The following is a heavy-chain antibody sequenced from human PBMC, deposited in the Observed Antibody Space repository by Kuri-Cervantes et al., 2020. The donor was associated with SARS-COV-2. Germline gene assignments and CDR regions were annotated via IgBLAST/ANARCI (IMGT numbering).Heavy chain of an antibody. Sequence: GESLKISCAASGFTFSSYWMSWVRQAPGKGLEWVANIKQDGSEKYYVDSVKGRFTISRDSAKNSLYLQMNSLRAEDTAVYYCARDQGAAAGTGSIGWFDPWGQGTLVTVSS. V-gene: IGHV3-7*01. CDR1: GFTFSSYW. J-gene: IGHJ5*02. CDR2: IKQDGSEK. D-gene: IGHD6-13*01. CDR3: ARDQGAAAGTGSIGWFDP.